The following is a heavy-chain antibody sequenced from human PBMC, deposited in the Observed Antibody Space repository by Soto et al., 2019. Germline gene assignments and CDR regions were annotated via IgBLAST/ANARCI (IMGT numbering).Heavy chain of an antibody. CDR3: ARGISKDSSWYEPHTGFDA. V-gene: IGHV4-30-4*01. D-gene: IGHD6-13*01. CDR2: LYFNGGT. CDR1: GGPINSPDYY. J-gene: IGHJ5*02. Sequence: QVQLQESGPGLVKPSQTLSLTCNVSGGPINSPDYYWSWIRQSPGKGMEWIGDLYFNGGTQYNPSLRTPVSLSLDTSKKHFSLKMRSVTAADTAVYYCARGISKDSSWYEPHTGFDAWGQGALVTVSS.